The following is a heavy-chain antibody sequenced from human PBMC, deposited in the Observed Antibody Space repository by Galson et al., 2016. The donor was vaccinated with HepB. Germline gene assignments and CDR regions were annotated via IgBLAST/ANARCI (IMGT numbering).Heavy chain of an antibody. CDR3: ARRSSKIGARHRFFDL. D-gene: IGHD1-26*01. CDR1: GFTFDDYA. CDR2: MGWDSRSI. V-gene: IGHV3-9*01. Sequence: SLRLSCATSGFTFDDYAMHWVRQSPGKGLEWVSGMGWDSRSIDYVDAVKGRFTISRDNAKNSLYLQMDGLRPDDTAFYFCARRSSKIGARHRFFDLWGRGTLVTVSS. J-gene: IGHJ2*01.